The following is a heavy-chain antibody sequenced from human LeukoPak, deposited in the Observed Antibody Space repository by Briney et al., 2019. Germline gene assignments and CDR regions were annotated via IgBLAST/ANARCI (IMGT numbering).Heavy chain of an antibody. CDR2: INHGGGT. J-gene: IGHJ5*02. V-gene: IGHV4-34*01. CDR1: GGSFSGYY. CDR3: ARFTPQGYGWGGYNRFDP. Sequence: SETLSLTCAVYGGSFSGYYWSWIRQPPGKGLEWIGEINHGGGTNYNPSLKSRVTISVDTSKNQFSLNLTSVTAADTAVYYCARFTPQGYGWGGYNRFDPWGQGTLVTVSS. D-gene: IGHD3-16*01.